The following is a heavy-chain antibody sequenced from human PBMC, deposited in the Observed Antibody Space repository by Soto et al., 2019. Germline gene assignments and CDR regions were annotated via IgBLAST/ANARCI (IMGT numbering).Heavy chain of an antibody. CDR2: IYYSGST. V-gene: IGHV4-59*08. CDR3: VRISGGKRLYYFDY. D-gene: IGHD1-26*01. J-gene: IGHJ4*02. Sequence: SETLSLTCTVSGGSISSYYWSWIRQPPGKGLEWIGYIYYSGSTNYNPSLKSRVTISVDTSKNQFSLKLSSVTAADTAVYYCVRISGGKRLYYFDYWGQGTLVTVSS. CDR1: GGSISSYY.